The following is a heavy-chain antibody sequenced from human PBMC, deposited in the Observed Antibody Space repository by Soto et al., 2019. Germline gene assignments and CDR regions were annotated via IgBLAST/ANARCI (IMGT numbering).Heavy chain of an antibody. CDR1: GFTFSSYA. CDR3: AKRYYYDGSGPYGMDV. CDR2: ISASGGNT. J-gene: IGHJ6*02. D-gene: IGHD3-22*01. Sequence: GSLRLSCAASGFTFSSYAMSWVRQAPWKGLEWVSAISASGGNTYYADSVKGRFTISRDNSKNTLYLHMNSLRAEDTAVYFCAKRYYYDGSGPYGMDVWGQGTTVTVSS. V-gene: IGHV3-23*01.